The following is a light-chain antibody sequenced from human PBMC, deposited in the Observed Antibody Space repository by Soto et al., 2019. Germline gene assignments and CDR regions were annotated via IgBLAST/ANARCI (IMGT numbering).Light chain of an antibody. V-gene: IGLV2-11*01. J-gene: IGLJ2*01. CDR1: SSDVGGYNY. CDR3: CSNAGSYEV. CDR2: DVS. Sequence: QSALTQPRSVSGSPGQSVTISCTGTSSDVGGYNYVSWYQQHPGKAPKGMMYDVSERPSGVPDRFSGSKSGNTASLTISGLQAEDEADYYCCSNAGSYEVFGGGTKVTVL.